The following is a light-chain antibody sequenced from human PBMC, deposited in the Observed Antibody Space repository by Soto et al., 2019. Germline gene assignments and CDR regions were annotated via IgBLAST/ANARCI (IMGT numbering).Light chain of an antibody. CDR1: SSDIGGYNY. CDR2: EVT. V-gene: IGLV2-14*01. Sequence: QSALTQPASVSGSPGQSITVSCTGTSSDIGGYNYVSWYQQYPGKAPKLMMYEVTNRPSGVANRFSGSKSGNTASLTISGLQAEDEADYYCSSYTTSSTYVVFGGGTKVTVL. CDR3: SSYTTSSTYVV. J-gene: IGLJ2*01.